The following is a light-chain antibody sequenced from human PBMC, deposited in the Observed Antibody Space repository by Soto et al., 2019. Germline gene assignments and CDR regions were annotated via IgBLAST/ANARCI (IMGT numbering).Light chain of an antibody. CDR2: GAS. CDR1: QTINNN. V-gene: IGKV3-15*01. J-gene: IGKJ1*01. Sequence: ETVMTHSPVTLSVSPGEGATLSCRASQTINNNLAWYQQKPGQGPRLLIYGASRRATGVPARFSGSGSGTEFTLTISSLQSEDFAVYYCLHYNNGPRFGQGTKVDIK. CDR3: LHYNNGPR.